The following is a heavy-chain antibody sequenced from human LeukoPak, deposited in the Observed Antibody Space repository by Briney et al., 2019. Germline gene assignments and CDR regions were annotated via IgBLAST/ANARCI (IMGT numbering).Heavy chain of an antibody. D-gene: IGHD3-3*01. CDR3: ARADSNYDFWSGYYPIPYYFDY. CDR1: GFTFGSYW. CDR2: IKQDGSEK. Sequence: GGSLRLSCAASGFTFGSYWMSWVRQAPGKGLEWVANIKQDGSEKYYVDSVKGRFTISRDNAKNSLYLQMNSLRAEDTAVYYCARADSNYDFWSGYYPIPYYFDYWGQGTLVTVSS. J-gene: IGHJ4*02. V-gene: IGHV3-7*01.